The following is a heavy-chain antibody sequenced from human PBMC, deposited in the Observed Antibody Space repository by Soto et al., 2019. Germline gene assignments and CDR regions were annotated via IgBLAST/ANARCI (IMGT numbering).Heavy chain of an antibody. CDR1: ELPFRTSR. CDR3: ARHLTLNGEALDI. Sequence: EVQLVESGGGLVQPGGPLRLSGVASELPFRTSRMHWVGQAPGKGLVWVSHINSEGTATAYADSVKGRFTVSRDNARNTLFLQLTSLRAEDTAVYYCARHLTLNGEALDIWGQGTMVTVSS. CDR2: INSEGTAT. D-gene: IGHD1-1*01. V-gene: IGHV3-74*01. J-gene: IGHJ3*02.